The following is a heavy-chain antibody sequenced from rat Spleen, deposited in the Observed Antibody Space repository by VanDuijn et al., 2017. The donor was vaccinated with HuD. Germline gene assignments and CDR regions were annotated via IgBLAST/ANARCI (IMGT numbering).Heavy chain of an antibody. CDR1: GFTFSDYY. CDR2: ITNTGGRT. D-gene: IGHD1-8*01. J-gene: IGHJ2*01. CDR3: ARQATVATDFDY. V-gene: IGHV5-22*01. Sequence: EVQLVESGGGLVQPGRSLKLSCAASGFTFSDYYMAWVRQAPKKGLEWVASITNTGGRTYYPDSVKGRFTISRYNAENTVYLQMDSLRSEDTATYYCARQATVATDFDYWGQGVMVTVSS.